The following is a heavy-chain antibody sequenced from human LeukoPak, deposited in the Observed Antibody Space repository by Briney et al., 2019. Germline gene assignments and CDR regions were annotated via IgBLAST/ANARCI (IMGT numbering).Heavy chain of an antibody. D-gene: IGHD3-22*01. Sequence: PSETLSLTCTVSGGSISSSSYYWGWIRQPPGKGLEWIGSIYYSGSTYYNPSLKSRVTISVDTSKNQFSLKLSSVTAADTAVYYCARSGDRAVVDHYFDYWGQGTLVTVSP. CDR2: IYYSGST. J-gene: IGHJ4*02. V-gene: IGHV4-39*07. CDR1: GGSISSSSYY. CDR3: ARSGDRAVVDHYFDY.